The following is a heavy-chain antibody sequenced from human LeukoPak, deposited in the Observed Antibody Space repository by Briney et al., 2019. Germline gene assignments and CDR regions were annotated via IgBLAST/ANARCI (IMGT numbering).Heavy chain of an antibody. CDR3: AREIGPIQLHLWGSAFDY. Sequence: ASVKVSCKASGYTFTSYYMHWVRQAPGQGLEWMGIINPSGGSTSYAQKFQGRVTMTRDTSTSTVYMDLSSLRSEDTAVYYCAREIGPIQLHLWGSAFDYWGQGTLVTVSS. V-gene: IGHV1-46*01. CDR1: GYTFTSYY. D-gene: IGHD5-18*01. CDR2: INPSGGST. J-gene: IGHJ4*02.